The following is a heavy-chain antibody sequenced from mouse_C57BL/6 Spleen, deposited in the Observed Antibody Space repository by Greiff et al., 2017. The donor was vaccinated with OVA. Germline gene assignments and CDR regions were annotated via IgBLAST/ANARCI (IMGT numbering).Heavy chain of an antibody. CDR3: ARGAFYDGYSFWYFDV. Sequence: QVQLQQSGAELARPGASVKLSCTASGYTFTSYGISWVKQRTGQGLEWIGEIYPRSGNTYYNEKFKGKATLTADKSSSTAYMELRSLTSEDSAVYYCARGAFYDGYSFWYFDVWGTGTTVTVSS. V-gene: IGHV1-81*01. J-gene: IGHJ1*03. CDR1: GYTFTSYG. D-gene: IGHD2-3*01. CDR2: IYPRSGNT.